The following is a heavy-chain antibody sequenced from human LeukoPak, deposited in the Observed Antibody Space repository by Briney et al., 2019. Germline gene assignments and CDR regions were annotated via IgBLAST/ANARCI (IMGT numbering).Heavy chain of an antibody. Sequence: GGTLRLSCAASGFTFSSYGMGWVRQAPGKGLEWVSAISGSGDSTYYADSVKGRFTISRDNSKNTLYLQMNSLRAEDTAVYYCARVTYYYDSSGYYYVRYFDYWGQGTLVTVSS. CDR3: ARVTYYYDSSGYYYVRYFDY. J-gene: IGHJ4*02. V-gene: IGHV3-23*01. CDR1: GFTFSSYG. CDR2: ISGSGDST. D-gene: IGHD3-22*01.